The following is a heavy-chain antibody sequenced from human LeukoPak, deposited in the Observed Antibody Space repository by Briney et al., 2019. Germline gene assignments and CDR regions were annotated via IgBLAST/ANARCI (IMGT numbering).Heavy chain of an antibody. D-gene: IGHD4-23*01. V-gene: IGHV3-23*01. CDR2: ISGSGVSR. CDR1: GFTFSRYA. J-gene: IGHJ4*02. Sequence: GGSLRLSCAASGFTFSRYAMTSVRQAPGKGLEWVSTISGSGVSRDYANSVKGRITISRDNSKNTLYLQMSSLRAEDTAVYYCAKGGSDGGNSDYWGQGTLVTVSS. CDR3: AKGGSDGGNSDY.